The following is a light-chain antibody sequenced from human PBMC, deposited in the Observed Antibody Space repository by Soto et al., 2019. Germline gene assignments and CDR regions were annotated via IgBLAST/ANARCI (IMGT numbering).Light chain of an antibody. CDR2: RAS. Sequence: ELVLTQSPATLSLSPGARATLSCRASQGIGSSLAWYQQKPGQAPSLLIFRASDRPTAIPDRFIVIGFGTEFTLPLSSLEPEDFAVDYCQQSYNGATFGPGTKVDIK. CDR1: QGIGSS. CDR3: QQSYNGAT. V-gene: IGKV3-11*01. J-gene: IGKJ3*01.